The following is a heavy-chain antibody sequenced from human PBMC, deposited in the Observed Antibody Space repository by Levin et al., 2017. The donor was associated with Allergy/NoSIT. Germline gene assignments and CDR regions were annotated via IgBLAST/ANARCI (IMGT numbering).Heavy chain of an antibody. CDR2: ISWNSGSI. D-gene: IGHD4-11*01. Sequence: GGSLRLSCAASGFTFDDYAMHWVRQAPGKGLEWVSGISWNSGSIGYADSVKGRFTISRDNAKNSLYLQMNSLRAEDTALYYCAKGYSFFTAGAFDIWGQGTMVTVSS. V-gene: IGHV3-9*01. CDR1: GFTFDDYA. CDR3: AKGYSFFTAGAFDI. J-gene: IGHJ3*02.